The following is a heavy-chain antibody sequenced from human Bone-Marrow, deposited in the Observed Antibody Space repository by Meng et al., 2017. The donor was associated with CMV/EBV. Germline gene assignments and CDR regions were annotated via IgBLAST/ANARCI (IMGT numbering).Heavy chain of an antibody. V-gene: IGHV1-69*05. Sequence: ASGCTFSSYAISWVRQAPGQGLEWMGGIIPIFGTANYAQKFQGRVTITTDESTSTAYMELSSLRSEDTAVYYCATPLNCSSTSCLDYWGQGTLVTVSS. CDR3: ATPLNCSSTSCLDY. D-gene: IGHD2-2*01. J-gene: IGHJ4*02. CDR1: GCTFSSYA. CDR2: IIPIFGTA.